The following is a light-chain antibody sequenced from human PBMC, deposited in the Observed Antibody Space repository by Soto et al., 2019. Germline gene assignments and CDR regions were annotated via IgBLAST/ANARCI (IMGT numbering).Light chain of an antibody. J-gene: IGKJ1*01. V-gene: IGKV1-5*03. CDR2: KAS. CDR1: QTISRW. CDR3: QHYNSSSEA. Sequence: DIHMTQSPSTLSASVEDTVTITCLASQTISRWWAWYQQKPGKAPKLLIYKASTLKSGVPSRFSGSGSGTEFTLTISSLQTDDFATYHCQHYNSSSEAFGPGTKVDI.